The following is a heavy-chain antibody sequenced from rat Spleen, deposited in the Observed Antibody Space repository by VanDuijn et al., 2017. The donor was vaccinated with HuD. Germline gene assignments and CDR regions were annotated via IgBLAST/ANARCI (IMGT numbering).Heavy chain of an antibody. D-gene: IGHD1-2*01. CDR3: TTRPYYSSLNWFPY. J-gene: IGHJ3*01. CDR2: IIYDGSRT. Sequence: EVQLVESDGGLVQPGRSLKLSCAASGFTFSSFPMAWVRQAPTKGLEWVATIIYDGSRTYYRDSVKGRFTISRDNAKSTLYLQMDSLRSEDTATYYCTTRPYYSSLNWFPYWGQGTLVTVSS. CDR1: GFTFSSFP. V-gene: IGHV5-29*01.